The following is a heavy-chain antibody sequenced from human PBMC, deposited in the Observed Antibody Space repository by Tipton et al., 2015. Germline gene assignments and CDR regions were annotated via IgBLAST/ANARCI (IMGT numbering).Heavy chain of an antibody. V-gene: IGHV4-61*01. CDR1: GGSVTSGSYY. CDR3: ARAQTNFYDSSGFDWKFDL. D-gene: IGHD3-22*01. CDR2: ISYTDGA. J-gene: IGHJ2*01. Sequence: TLSLTCAVSGGSVTSGSYYWSWIRQPPGKGLEWIGYISYTDGAHYNPALKSRVTISVDTSKNQLSLQLRSVTPADTAVYYCARAQTNFYDSSGFDWKFDLWGRGALVTVSP.